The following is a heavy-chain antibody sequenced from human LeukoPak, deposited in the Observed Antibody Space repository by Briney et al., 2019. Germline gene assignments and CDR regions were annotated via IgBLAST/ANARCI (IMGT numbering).Heavy chain of an antibody. J-gene: IGHJ4*02. D-gene: IGHD2-15*01. V-gene: IGHV4-4*07. CDR2: VHTSGST. CDR3: ARLSLHCSGGSCYRGAFDS. CDR1: GGSISSYY. Sequence: SETLSLTCSVSGGSISSYYWSWIRQPAGKGLEWIGRVHTSGSTSYNPSLKSRVAISIDTSKNQFSLNLSSVTAADTAVYYCARLSLHCSGGSCYRGAFDSWGQGTLVTVSS.